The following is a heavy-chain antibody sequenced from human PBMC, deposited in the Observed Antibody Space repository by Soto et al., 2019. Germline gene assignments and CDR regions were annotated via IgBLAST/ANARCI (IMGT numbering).Heavy chain of an antibody. J-gene: IGHJ6*02. CDR1: GYSVTSSDYY. Sequence: SETLSLTCSVSGYSVTSSDYYWAWIRQPPGKGLEWIGSMFYSGLTYYNPSLESRATLSVDTSKNQFSVRLNSVTAADTAVYYCAPLSVSLSGPYGIHVWGQGTTVTVSS. CDR2: MFYSGLT. V-gene: IGHV4-39*01. D-gene: IGHD2-15*01. CDR3: APLSVSLSGPYGIHV.